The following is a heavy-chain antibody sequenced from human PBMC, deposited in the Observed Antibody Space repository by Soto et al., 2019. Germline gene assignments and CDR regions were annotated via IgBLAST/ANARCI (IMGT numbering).Heavy chain of an antibody. J-gene: IGHJ5*02. Sequence: GVSLRLSCAASGFTFSSYGMHWVRQAPGKGLEWVAVISYDGSNKYYADSVKGRFTISRDNSKNTLYLQMNSRRAEDTAVYYCAKDLPASSWGKRSLVTAAS. CDR1: GFTFSSYG. CDR2: ISYDGSNK. V-gene: IGHV3-30*18. CDR3: AKDLPASS.